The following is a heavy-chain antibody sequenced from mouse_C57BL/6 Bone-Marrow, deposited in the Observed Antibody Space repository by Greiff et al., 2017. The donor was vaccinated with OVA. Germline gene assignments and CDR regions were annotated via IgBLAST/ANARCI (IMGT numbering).Heavy chain of an antibody. J-gene: IGHJ2*01. Sequence: EVQGVESGGDLVKPRGSLKLSCAASGFTFSSYGMSWVRQTPDKRLEWVATISSGGSYTYYPDSVKGRFTISRDNAKNTLYLQMSSLKSEDTAMYYCARQLGPFDYWGQGTTLTVSS. CDR1: GFTFSSYG. CDR3: ARQLGPFDY. CDR2: ISSGGSYT. D-gene: IGHD4-1*01. V-gene: IGHV5-6*01.